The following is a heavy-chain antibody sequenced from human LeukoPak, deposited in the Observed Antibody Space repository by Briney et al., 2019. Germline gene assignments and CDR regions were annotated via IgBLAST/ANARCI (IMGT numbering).Heavy chain of an antibody. CDR1: GFTFSSYE. V-gene: IGHV3-48*03. CDR3: ARDQIYSYGSDYFDY. J-gene: IGHJ4*02. Sequence: PGGSLRLSCAASGFTFSSYEMNWVRQAPGKGLEWVSYISSSGSTIYYADSVKGRFTISRDNAKNSLYLQMNSLRAEDTAVYYCARDQIYSYGSDYFDYWGQGTLVTVSS. CDR2: ISSSGSTI. D-gene: IGHD5-18*01.